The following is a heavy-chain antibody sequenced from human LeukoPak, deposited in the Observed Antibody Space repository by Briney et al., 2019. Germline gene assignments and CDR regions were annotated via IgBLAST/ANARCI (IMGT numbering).Heavy chain of an antibody. CDR2: IYYSGST. CDR3: ARHFYDYGHSAGFDY. CDR1: GGSISSYY. D-gene: IGHD3-16*01. V-gene: IGHV4-59*08. Sequence: SETLSLTCTVSGGSISSYYWSWIRQPPWKGLEWIGYIYYSGSTNYNPSLKSRVTISVDTSKNQFSLKLSSVTAADTAVYYCARHFYDYGHSAGFDYWGQGTLVTVSS. J-gene: IGHJ4*02.